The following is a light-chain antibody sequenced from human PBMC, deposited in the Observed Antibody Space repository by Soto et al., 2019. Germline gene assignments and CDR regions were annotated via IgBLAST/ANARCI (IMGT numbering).Light chain of an antibody. CDR2: SAS. J-gene: IGKJ4*01. Sequence: DIPLTQSPSFLSAFVGDTVTITCRASQAMSTYLAWYQQKPGKVPKLLISSASTLQSGVPPRFSGGGSGTEFTRTISTLQPDDSGIYYCQQLNGYQLAFGGGTNVEIK. CDR1: QAMSTY. V-gene: IGKV1-9*01. CDR3: QQLNGYQLA.